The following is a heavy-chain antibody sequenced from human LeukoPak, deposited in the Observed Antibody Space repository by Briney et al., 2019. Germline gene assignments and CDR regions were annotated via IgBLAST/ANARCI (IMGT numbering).Heavy chain of an antibody. D-gene: IGHD1-1*01. Sequence: GGSLRLSCAASGFIFSGHTMNWVRQAPGRGLEWVSPISTSSTYIYYAGSVEGRFTISRDNPKNSLFLQMNSLRAEDTAIYYCVRKMKTGSSSGDYDYWGQGTLVTVSS. V-gene: IGHV3-21*06. J-gene: IGHJ4*02. CDR3: VRKMKTGSSSGDYDY. CDR2: ISTSSTYI. CDR1: GFIFSGHT.